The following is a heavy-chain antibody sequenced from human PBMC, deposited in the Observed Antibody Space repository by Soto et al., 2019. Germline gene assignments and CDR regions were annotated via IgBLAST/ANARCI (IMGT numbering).Heavy chain of an antibody. D-gene: IGHD2-15*01. CDR1: GYTFTSYD. CDR2: MNPNSGNT. Sequence: QVQLVQSGAEVKKPGASVKVSCKASGYTFTSYDINWVRQATGQGLEWMGWMNPNSGNTGYAQKFQGRVTMTRNTSISTADMELSSLRSEDTAVYYCARGSDIVVVVADNWFDPWGQGTLVTVSS. V-gene: IGHV1-8*01. J-gene: IGHJ5*02. CDR3: ARGSDIVVVVADNWFDP.